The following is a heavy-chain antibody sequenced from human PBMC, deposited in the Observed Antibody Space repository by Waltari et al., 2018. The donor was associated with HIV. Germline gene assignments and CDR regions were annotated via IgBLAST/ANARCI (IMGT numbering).Heavy chain of an antibody. CDR1: GFAFIDAW. Sequence: EVLLVESGGGLGRPGGSLRLSGVALGFAFIDAWMSWVRQAPGKGLEWVGRIKSNTDGGTTDYAAPVKGRFTISRDDSKTTLYLEMNSLKTEDTAVYYCTTVGGGTRDYWGQGTLITVSS. J-gene: IGHJ4*02. V-gene: IGHV3-15*01. CDR3: TTVGGGTRDY. D-gene: IGHD3-16*01. CDR2: IKSNTDGGTT.